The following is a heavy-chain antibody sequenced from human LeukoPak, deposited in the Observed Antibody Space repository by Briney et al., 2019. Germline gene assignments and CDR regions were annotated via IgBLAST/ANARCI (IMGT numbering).Heavy chain of an antibody. CDR2: IYHSGST. V-gene: IGHV4-30-2*01. CDR3: ARAGGYCSGGSCYSFPPDAFDI. CDR1: GGSISSGGYS. D-gene: IGHD2-15*01. Sequence: SETLSLTCAASGGSISSGGYSWSWIRQPPGKGLEWIGYIYHSGSTYYNPSLKSRVTISVDRSKNQFSLKLSSVTAADTAVYYCARAGGYCSGGSCYSFPPDAFDIWGQGTMVTVSS. J-gene: IGHJ3*02.